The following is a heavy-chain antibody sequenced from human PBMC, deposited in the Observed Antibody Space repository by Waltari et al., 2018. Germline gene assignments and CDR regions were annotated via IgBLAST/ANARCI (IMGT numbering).Heavy chain of an antibody. CDR1: GGSIDTPNPY. CDR2: IPYAGTT. Sequence: QLQLQESGPGPVKTSETLSLTCCVSGGSIDTPNPYWSWIRQPPGQGLEWIGTIPYAGTTYTNPSLRSRLTMSRDTSKKQLSLTLGSTTAADTAVYYCATYIGASVGTAAFDVWGQGTMVTVSS. J-gene: IGHJ3*01. D-gene: IGHD5-12*01. CDR3: ATYIGASVGTAAFDV. V-gene: IGHV4-39*01.